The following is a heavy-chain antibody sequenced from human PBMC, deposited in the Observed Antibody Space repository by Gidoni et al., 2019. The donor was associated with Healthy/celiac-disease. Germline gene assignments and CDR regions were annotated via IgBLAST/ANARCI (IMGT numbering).Heavy chain of an antibody. V-gene: IGHV4-59*01. Sequence: QVQLQESGPGLVRPSATLSLHGTVSGGSISSYYWSWIRQPPGKGLEWIGYIYYSGSTNYNPSLKSRVSISVDTSKNQFSLKLSSVTAADTAVYYCARGGVWFGDYYYMDVWGKGTTVTVSS. CDR3: ARGGVWFGDYYYMDV. J-gene: IGHJ6*03. CDR2: IYYSGST. D-gene: IGHD3-10*01. CDR1: GGSISSYY.